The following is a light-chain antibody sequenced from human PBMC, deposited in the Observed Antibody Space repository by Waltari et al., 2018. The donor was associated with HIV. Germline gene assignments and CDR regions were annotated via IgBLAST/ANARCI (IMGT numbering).Light chain of an antibody. CDR3: QQYGSSPLFT. Sequence: EIVLTQSPGTLSLSPGERGTLSCRARHIVGGNSLAWYQQKPGQAPRLLIYGASSRATGIPDRFSGSGSGTDFTLTISRLEPEDFAVYYCQQYGSSPLFTFGPGTKVDIQ. V-gene: IGKV3-20*01. CDR2: GAS. J-gene: IGKJ3*01. CDR1: HIVGGNS.